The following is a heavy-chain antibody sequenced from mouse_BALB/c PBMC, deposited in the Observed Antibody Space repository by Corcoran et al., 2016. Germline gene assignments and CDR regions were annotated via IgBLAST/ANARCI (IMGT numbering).Heavy chain of an antibody. Sequence: QIQLVQSGPELKKPGETVKISCKASGYTFTNYGMNWVKQAPGKGVKWMGCINTYTGEPTYADDFKGRFAFSLETSASTAYLQINNLKNEDMATYFCARGPLDYYAMDYWGQGTSVTVSS. J-gene: IGHJ4*01. CDR3: ARGPLDYYAMDY. CDR2: INTYTGEP. CDR1: GYTFTNYG. D-gene: IGHD4-1*01. V-gene: IGHV9-1*02.